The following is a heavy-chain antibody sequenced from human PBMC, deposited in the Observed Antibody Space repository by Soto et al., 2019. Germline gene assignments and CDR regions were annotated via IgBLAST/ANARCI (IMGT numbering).Heavy chain of an antibody. Sequence: PGGSLRLSCAASGFTFSSYGMHWVRQAPGKGLEWVAVISYDGSNKYYADSVKGRFTISRDNSKNTLYLQMNSLRAEDTAVYYCAKDKLYSNTRYYYGMDVWGQGTTVTVSS. V-gene: IGHV3-30*18. CDR2: ISYDGSNK. CDR3: AKDKLYSNTRYYYGMDV. D-gene: IGHD6-13*01. CDR1: GFTFSSYG. J-gene: IGHJ6*02.